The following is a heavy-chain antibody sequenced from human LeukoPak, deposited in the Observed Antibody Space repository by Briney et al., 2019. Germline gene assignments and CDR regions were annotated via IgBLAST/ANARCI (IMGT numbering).Heavy chain of an antibody. Sequence: SETLSLTCAVYGGSFSGYYWSWIRQPPGKGLEWIGEINHSGSTNYSPSLKSRVTISVDTSKNQFSLKLSSVTAADTAVYYCARLDYYDSRWAFDIWGQGTMVTVSS. V-gene: IGHV4-34*01. CDR2: INHSGST. CDR3: ARLDYYDSRWAFDI. CDR1: GGSFSGYY. J-gene: IGHJ3*02. D-gene: IGHD3-22*01.